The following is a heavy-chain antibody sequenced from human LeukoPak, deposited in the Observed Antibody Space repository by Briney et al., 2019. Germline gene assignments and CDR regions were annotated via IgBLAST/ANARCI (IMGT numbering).Heavy chain of an antibody. CDR2: IYYSGST. Sequence: SETLSLTCTVSGGSISSYYWSWIRQPAGKGLEWIGSIYYSGSTYYNPSLKSRVTISVDTSKNQFSLKLSSVTAADTAVYYCARHPAPMYYYDSSGYYYYWGQGTLVTVSS. CDR3: ARHPAPMYYYDSSGYYYY. CDR1: GGSISSYY. J-gene: IGHJ4*02. V-gene: IGHV4-59*05. D-gene: IGHD3-22*01.